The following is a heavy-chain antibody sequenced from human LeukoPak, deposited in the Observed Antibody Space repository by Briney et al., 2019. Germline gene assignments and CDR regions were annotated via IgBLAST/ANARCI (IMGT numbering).Heavy chain of an antibody. J-gene: IGHJ3*02. D-gene: IGHD5-24*01. Sequence: PGGSLRLSCAASGFTFSSYAMSWVRQAPGKGLEWVSAISGSGGSTYYADSVKGRFTISRDNSKNTPYLQMNSLRAEDTAVYYCAREYVGYNFRDAFDIWGQGTMVTVSS. V-gene: IGHV3-23*01. CDR2: ISGSGGST. CDR1: GFTFSSYA. CDR3: AREYVGYNFRDAFDI.